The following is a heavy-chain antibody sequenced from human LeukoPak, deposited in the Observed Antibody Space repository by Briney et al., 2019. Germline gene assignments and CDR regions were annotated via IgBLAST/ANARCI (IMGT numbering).Heavy chain of an antibody. CDR2: IYYTGNT. CDR3: ARHFEGGLYTNFDY. J-gene: IGHJ4*02. V-gene: IGHV4-59*08. CDR1: GGSISGTYY. D-gene: IGHD3-16*01. Sequence: SETLSLTCTVSGGSISGTYYWSWIRQPPGKGLEWIGYIYYTGNTDYNPSLKSRLTISVDTSKNQFSLKLSSVTAADTATYYCARHFEGGLYTNFDYWGQGTLVTVSS.